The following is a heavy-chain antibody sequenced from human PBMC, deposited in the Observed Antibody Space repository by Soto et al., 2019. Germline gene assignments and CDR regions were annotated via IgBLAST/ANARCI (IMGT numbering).Heavy chain of an antibody. CDR1: GGSIDSSSHY. D-gene: IGHD3-16*01. Sequence: LSLTCTVSGGSIDSSSHYWGWIRQSPGKGLEWIGSIYYRGATYHNPSLKSRVTISVDTPNNQFSLKLTLVTAADSAVYYCARVAATLSKVWMEVWGKGTKVTVSS. CDR3: ARVAATLSKVWMEV. J-gene: IGHJ6*04. CDR2: IYYRGAT. V-gene: IGHV4-39*01.